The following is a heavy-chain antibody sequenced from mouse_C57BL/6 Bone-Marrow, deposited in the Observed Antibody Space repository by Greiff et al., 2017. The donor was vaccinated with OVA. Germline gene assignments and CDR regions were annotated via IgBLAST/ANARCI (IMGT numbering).Heavy chain of an antibody. Sequence: EVQRVESGAELVRPGASVKLSCTASGFNIKDDYMHWVKQRPEQGLEWIGWIDPENGDTEYASKFQGKATITADTSSNTAYLQLSSLTSEDTAVYYCTTDWDGDYWGQGTTLTVSS. J-gene: IGHJ2*01. CDR1: GFNIKDDY. CDR2: IDPENGDT. D-gene: IGHD4-1*01. V-gene: IGHV14-4*01. CDR3: TTDWDGDY.